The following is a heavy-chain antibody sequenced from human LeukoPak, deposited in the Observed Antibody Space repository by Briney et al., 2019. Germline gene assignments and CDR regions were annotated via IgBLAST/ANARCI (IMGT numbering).Heavy chain of an antibody. CDR1: GFTFSSYE. D-gene: IGHD4-17*01. CDR3: ARARFETTVTTLVRKKDYYYYNMDV. CDR2: ISSIGSTI. Sequence: GGSLRLSFAASGFTFSSYEMNWVRQAPGKGLEWGSYISSIGSTIYYAGSVKGRFTISRDNAKNSLYLQMNSLRAEDTAVYYCARARFETTVTTLVRKKDYYYYNMDVWGKGTTVTVSS. V-gene: IGHV3-48*03. J-gene: IGHJ6*03.